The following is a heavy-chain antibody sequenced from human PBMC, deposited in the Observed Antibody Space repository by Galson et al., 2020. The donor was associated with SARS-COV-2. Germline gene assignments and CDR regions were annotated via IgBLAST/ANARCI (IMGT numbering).Heavy chain of an antibody. Sequence: TGGSLRLSCAASGFTFRDHAMHWVRQAPGMGLEWLAIISYDGTTKYNADSVKGRFTISRDNLKNTLYLQMSSLRAEDTAIYYCARETIDYTSSFWDYWGQGTLVTVSS. D-gene: IGHD6-6*01. CDR2: ISYDGTTK. J-gene: IGHJ4*02. CDR1: GFTFRDHA. V-gene: IGHV3-30*04. CDR3: ARETIDYTSSFWDY.